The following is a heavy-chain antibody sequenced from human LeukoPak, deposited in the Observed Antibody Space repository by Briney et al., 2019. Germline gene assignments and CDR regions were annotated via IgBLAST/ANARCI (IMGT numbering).Heavy chain of an antibody. J-gene: IGHJ4*02. D-gene: IGHD2-2*01. CDR1: RFTFNHSA. CDR3: STRPCTSCHFDY. CDR2: ISDSGGFT. V-gene: IGHV3-23*01. Sequence: GGSLRLSCAASRFTFNHSAMSWVRQAPGKGLEWVSVISDSGGFTYYADSVQGRFTISRDNSKNTLSLQMNSLRAEDTAVYYCSTRPCTSCHFDYWGQGTLVTVSS.